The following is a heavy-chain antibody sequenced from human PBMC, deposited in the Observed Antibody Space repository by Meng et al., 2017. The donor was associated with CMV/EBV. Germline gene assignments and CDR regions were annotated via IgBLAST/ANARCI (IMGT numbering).Heavy chain of an antibody. CDR3: ANGGDLTFGVDIMSHYYYYGMDV. CDR1: AGTFSSYS. D-gene: IGHD3-3*01. Sequence: SVQVSCKASAGTFSSYSISWLRQAPGQGLEWMGRIIPILGIANYAQKFQGRVTITAGNSTSTAYRELSSLRSEDTAVYYCANGGDLTFGVDIMSHYYYYGMDVWGQGTTVTVSS. V-gene: IGHV1-69*02. J-gene: IGHJ6*02. CDR2: IIPILGIA.